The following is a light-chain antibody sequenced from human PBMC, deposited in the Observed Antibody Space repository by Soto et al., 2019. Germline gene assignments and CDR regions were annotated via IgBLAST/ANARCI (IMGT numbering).Light chain of an antibody. CDR3: QQYGSTHLT. J-gene: IGKJ4*01. Sequence: EIVLTQSPATLSLSPGERATLSCRASQSVSSNLAWYQQKPGQAPRLLIYGASTRATGIPDRFSGSGSGTDFTLTISRLEPEDFAVYYCQQYGSTHLTFGGGTKVDI. CDR2: GAS. V-gene: IGKV3-20*01. CDR1: QSVSSN.